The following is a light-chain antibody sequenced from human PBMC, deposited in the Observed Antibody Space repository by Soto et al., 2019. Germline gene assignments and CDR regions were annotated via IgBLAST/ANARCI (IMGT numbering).Light chain of an antibody. Sequence: AIQMTQSPSSLSASVGDRVTITCRASQGISNELGWYRQRPGKAPKVLIYGASNLQSGVPSRFSGSASGTDFTLTISSLQPEDFVTYYSLQDYTYPWPFGQGTKVEMK. V-gene: IGKV1-6*01. CDR2: GAS. CDR3: LQDYTYPWP. CDR1: QGISNE. J-gene: IGKJ1*01.